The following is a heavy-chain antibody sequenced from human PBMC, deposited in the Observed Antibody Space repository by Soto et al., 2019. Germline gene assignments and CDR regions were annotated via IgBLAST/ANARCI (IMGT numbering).Heavy chain of an antibody. CDR1: GGSISSYY. CDR2: IYYSGST. CDR3: ARHKVYYGDYHDAFDI. J-gene: IGHJ3*02. D-gene: IGHD4-17*01. V-gene: IGHV4-59*08. Sequence: XXTLSLPFTVSGGSISSYYWRWIPQPPGKGLEWIGYIYYSGSTNYNPSLKSRVTISVDTSKNQFSLKLSSVTAADTAVYYCARHKVYYGDYHDAFDIWGQGTMVTVSS.